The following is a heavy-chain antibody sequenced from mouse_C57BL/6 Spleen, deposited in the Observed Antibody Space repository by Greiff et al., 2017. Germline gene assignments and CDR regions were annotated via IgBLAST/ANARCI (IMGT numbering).Heavy chain of an antibody. Sequence: QVQLQQSGAELARPGASVKLSCKASGYTFTSYGISWVKQRTGQGLVWIGEIYPRSGNTYYNEKFKGKATLTADKSSSTAYMELRSLTSEDSAVYYCARADSDYYGSSRYAMDYWGQGTSVTVSS. CDR2: IYPRSGNT. D-gene: IGHD1-1*01. CDR3: ARADSDYYGSSRYAMDY. CDR1: GYTFTSYG. V-gene: IGHV1-81*01. J-gene: IGHJ4*01.